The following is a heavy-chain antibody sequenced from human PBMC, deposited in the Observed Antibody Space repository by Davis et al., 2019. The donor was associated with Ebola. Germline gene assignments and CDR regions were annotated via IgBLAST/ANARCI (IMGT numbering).Heavy chain of an antibody. V-gene: IGHV3-48*01. Sequence: GESLKISCAASGFIFSSYSMNWVRQAPGKGLEWVSFITSGSGSIYYADSVKGRFTISRDNAKNSLYLQMNSLRAEDTAVYYCAREMAPCYFDYWGQGTLVTVSS. CDR2: ITSGSGSI. J-gene: IGHJ4*02. D-gene: IGHD5-24*01. CDR3: AREMAPCYFDY. CDR1: GFIFSSYS.